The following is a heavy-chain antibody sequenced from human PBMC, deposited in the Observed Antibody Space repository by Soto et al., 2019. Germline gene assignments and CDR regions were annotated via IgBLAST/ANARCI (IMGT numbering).Heavy chain of an antibody. V-gene: IGHV3-53*01. CDR3: ARCRYYYDSRSQYYYYYGMDV. CDR1: GFTVSSNY. Sequence: GGSLRLSCAASGFTVSSNYMSWVRQAPGKGLEWVSVIYSGGSTYYADSVKGRFTISRDNSKNTLYLQMNSLRAEDTAVYYCARCRYYYDSRSQYYYYYGMDVWGQGTTVTVSS. D-gene: IGHD3-22*01. CDR2: IYSGGST. J-gene: IGHJ6*02.